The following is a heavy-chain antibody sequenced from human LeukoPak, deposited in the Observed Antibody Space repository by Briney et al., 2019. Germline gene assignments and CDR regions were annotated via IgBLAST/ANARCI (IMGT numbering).Heavy chain of an antibody. CDR3: ARADRMYYYGSGKSY. CDR1: GFTFSSYW. V-gene: IGHV3-7*03. CDR2: IKQDGSEK. J-gene: IGHJ4*02. D-gene: IGHD3-10*01. Sequence: GGSLRLSCAASGFTFSSYWMSWVRQAPGKGLEWVANIKQDGSEKNYVDSLKGRFTISRDNAKNSLYLQMNSLRAEDTAVYYCARADRMYYYGSGKSYWGQGTLVTVSS.